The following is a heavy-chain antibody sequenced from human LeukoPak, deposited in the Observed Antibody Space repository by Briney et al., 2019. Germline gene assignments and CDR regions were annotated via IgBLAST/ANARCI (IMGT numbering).Heavy chain of an antibody. D-gene: IGHD3-9*01. CDR3: ASTGYSHYYYGMDV. V-gene: IGHV1-18*01. Sequence: ASVKVSCKASGYTFTSYGISWVRQAPGQGLEWMGWISAYNGNTNYAQKLQGRVTMTTDTSTSTAYMGLRSLRSDDTAVYYCASTGYSHYYYGMDVWGQGTTVTVSS. J-gene: IGHJ6*02. CDR1: GYTFTSYG. CDR2: ISAYNGNT.